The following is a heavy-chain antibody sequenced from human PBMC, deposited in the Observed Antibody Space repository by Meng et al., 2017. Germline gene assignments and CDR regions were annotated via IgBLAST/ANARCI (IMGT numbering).Heavy chain of an antibody. D-gene: IGHD6-13*01. J-gene: IGHJ4*02. CDR1: GYTFTGYY. V-gene: IGHV1-2*06. Sequence: QGQLVQAGAEVKKPGASVKVSCKASGYTFTGYYMHWVRQAPGQGLEWMGRINPNSGGTNYAQKFQGRVTMTRDTSISTAYMELSRLRSDDTAVYYCARGKHSSSTLTFYNYWGQGTLVTVSS. CDR3: ARGKHSSSTLTFYNY. CDR2: INPNSGGT.